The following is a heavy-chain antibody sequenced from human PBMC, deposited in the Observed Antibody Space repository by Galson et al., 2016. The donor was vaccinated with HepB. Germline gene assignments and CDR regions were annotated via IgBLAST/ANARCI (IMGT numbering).Heavy chain of an antibody. CDR2: IFPGDSDT. J-gene: IGHJ4*02. Sequence: QSGAEVKRPGESLKISCEASGYSFPTHWIGWVRQLPGKGLEWMGMIFPGDSDTRYSPSFQGHVTISADKSITTAYLQWTNLKASDTAVYYCARQTKQGPLECWGQGTLGTVSS. D-gene: IGHD1-14*01. CDR1: GYSFPTHW. V-gene: IGHV5-51*01. CDR3: ARQTKQGPLEC.